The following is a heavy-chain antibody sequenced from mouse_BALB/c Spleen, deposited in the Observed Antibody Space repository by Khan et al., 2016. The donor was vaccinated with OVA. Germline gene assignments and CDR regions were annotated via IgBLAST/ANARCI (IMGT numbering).Heavy chain of an antibody. V-gene: IGHV5-6-5*01. Sequence: EVMLVESGGGLVKPGGSLKLSCAASGFTFSNYAMSWVRQSPEKRLEWVASISSGDSTYYPDSVKGRFTISRDNARNILYLQMSSLRSEDTAMYYWARDYWFAYWGQGTLVTVSA. CDR1: GFTFSNYA. CDR2: ISSGDST. J-gene: IGHJ3*01. CDR3: ARDYWFAY.